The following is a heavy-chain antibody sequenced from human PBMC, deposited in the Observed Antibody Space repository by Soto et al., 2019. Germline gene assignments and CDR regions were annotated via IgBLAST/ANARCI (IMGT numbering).Heavy chain of an antibody. CDR3: AKGIYDSGSYYLVDY. Sequence: GGSLRLSCAASGFTFSSYSMNWVRQAPGKGLEWVSGISGSGGSTYYADSVKGRLTISRDNSKNTLYLQVNSLRAEDTAVYYCAKGIYDSGSYYLVDYWGQGTLVTVSS. J-gene: IGHJ4*02. V-gene: IGHV3-23*01. D-gene: IGHD3-10*01. CDR1: GFTFSSYS. CDR2: ISGSGGST.